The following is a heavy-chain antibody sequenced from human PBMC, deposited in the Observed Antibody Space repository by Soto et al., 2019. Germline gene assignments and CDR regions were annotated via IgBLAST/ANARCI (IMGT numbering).Heavy chain of an antibody. CDR2: FNPRADTT. CDR3: VRDLRVGGDY. CDR1: GYTLSDAN. D-gene: IGHD1-26*01. J-gene: IGHJ4*01. Sequence: ASVKVSCKASGYTLSDANINWVRQALGQGPEWMGIFNPRADTTNYAQKFQGRVTMTRDTSTSTVYMELSSLRSEDTAVYYCVRDLRVGGDYWG. V-gene: IGHV1-46*01.